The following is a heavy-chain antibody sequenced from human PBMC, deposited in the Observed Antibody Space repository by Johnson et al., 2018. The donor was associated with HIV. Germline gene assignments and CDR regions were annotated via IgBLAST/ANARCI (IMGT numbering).Heavy chain of an antibody. D-gene: IGHD3-22*01. CDR1: GFNVRNTY. J-gene: IGHJ3*02. CDR2: IKQDGSEK. V-gene: IGHV3-7*01. Sequence: VQLVESGGGLVKPGGSLRLSCKVSGFNVRNTYMGWVRQAPGKGLEWVANIKQDGSEKYYVDSVKGRFTISRDNAKNSLYLQMNSLRAEDTVVYYGARSKYYYDSSGYYYLYAFDIWGQGTMVTVSS. CDR3: ARSKYYYDSSGYYYLYAFDI.